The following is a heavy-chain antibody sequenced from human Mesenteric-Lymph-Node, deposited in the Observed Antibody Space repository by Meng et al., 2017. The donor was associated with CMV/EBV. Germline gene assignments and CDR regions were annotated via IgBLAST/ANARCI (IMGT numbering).Heavy chain of an antibody. Sequence: KASGFTFNASFIHWVRQAPGQGLEWMGSINPSSGATDFAQKFQGRVTITTDESTSTAYMELSSLRSEDTAVYYCARVGRGSYYGYFDYWGQGTLVTVSS. CDR3: ARVGRGSYYGYFDY. J-gene: IGHJ4*02. V-gene: IGHV1-2*02. CDR2: INPSSGAT. CDR1: GFTFNASF. D-gene: IGHD1-26*01.